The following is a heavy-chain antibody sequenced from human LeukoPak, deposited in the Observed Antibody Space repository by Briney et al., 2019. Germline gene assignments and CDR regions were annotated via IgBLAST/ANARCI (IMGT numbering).Heavy chain of an antibody. CDR1: GGSISSYY. Sequence: SETLSLTCTVSGGSISSYYWSWIRQPAGKGLEWIGRIYTSGSTNYNPSLKSRVTISVDTSKNQFSLKLSSVTAADTAVYYCARGAWGMAAAGTGIDYWGQGTLVTVSS. CDR3: ARGAWGMAAAGTGIDY. D-gene: IGHD6-13*01. V-gene: IGHV4-4*07. J-gene: IGHJ4*02. CDR2: IYTSGST.